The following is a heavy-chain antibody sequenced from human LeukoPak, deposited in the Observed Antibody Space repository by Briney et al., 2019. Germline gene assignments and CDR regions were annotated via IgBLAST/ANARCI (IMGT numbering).Heavy chain of an antibody. V-gene: IGHV4-30-2*01. Sequence: IPSQTQSLTCAVSGGSISSGGYSWSWIRQPPGKGLEWIGYIYHSGSTYYNPSLKSRVTISVDRSKNQFSLKLSSVTAADTAVYYCARGDYGGYYFDYWGQGTLVTVSS. CDR1: GGSISSGGYS. CDR2: IYHSGST. CDR3: ARGDYGGYYFDY. J-gene: IGHJ4*02. D-gene: IGHD4-17*01.